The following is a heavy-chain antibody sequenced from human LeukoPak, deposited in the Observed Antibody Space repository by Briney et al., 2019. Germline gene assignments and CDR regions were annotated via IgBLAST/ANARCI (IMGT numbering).Heavy chain of an antibody. D-gene: IGHD3-9*01. CDR3: ARFPYFEGFDY. Sequence: SETLSLTCSVSGGSIESYYWSWIRQPPGKGLEFIGYIAASGTTKHNPSLKSRVTLSMDTSKNQFSLKLRSVTAADTAVYFCARFPYFEGFDYWGQGTQVIVSS. V-gene: IGHV4-4*08. CDR2: IAASGTT. CDR1: GGSIESYY. J-gene: IGHJ4*02.